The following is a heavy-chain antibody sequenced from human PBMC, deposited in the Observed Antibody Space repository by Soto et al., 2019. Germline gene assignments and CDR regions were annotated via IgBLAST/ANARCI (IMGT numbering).Heavy chain of an antibody. V-gene: IGHV1-69*01. CDR1: GGAFSSSA. Sequence: QVQLVQSGAEVKKPGSSVKVSCKASGGAFSSSAISWVRQAPGQGLEWMGGIIPIFGTANYAQKFQGRITITADASAYTAYMELNNLTSGDTAIYFCAREGLWLVRLGGVQYHGMDVWGLGTTVTVSS. J-gene: IGHJ6*02. CDR3: AREGLWLVRLGGVQYHGMDV. CDR2: IIPIFGTA. D-gene: IGHD5-12*01.